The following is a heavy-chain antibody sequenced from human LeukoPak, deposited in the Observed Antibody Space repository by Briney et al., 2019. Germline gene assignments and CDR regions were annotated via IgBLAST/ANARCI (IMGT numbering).Heavy chain of an antibody. CDR2: INPNSGGT. V-gene: IGHV1-2*02. CDR3: ARDCSGSGSYFYYYYYMDV. J-gene: IGHJ6*03. Sequence: ASVKVSCKASGYTFTGYYMHWVRQAPGQGLEWMGWINPNSGGTNYAQKFQGRVTMTRDTSISTAYMELSRLRPDDTAVYYCARDCSGSGSYFYYYYYMDVWGKGTTVTVSS. CDR1: GYTFTGYY. D-gene: IGHD3-10*01.